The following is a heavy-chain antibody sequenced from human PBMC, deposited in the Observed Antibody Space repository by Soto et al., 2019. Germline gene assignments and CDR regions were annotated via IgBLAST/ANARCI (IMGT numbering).Heavy chain of an antibody. J-gene: IGHJ5*02. D-gene: IGHD4-17*01. V-gene: IGHV1-46*01. CDR2: INPSGDST. Sequence: QAQLVQSGAEVKKPGASVRVSCKASGFTFINYYMHWVRQAPGQGLEWMGVINPSGDSTNYAQKFQGRVTMTRDTYTSTVYMDLSSLRSEDTAVYYCARDNSHQTTWWLDPWGQGTLVTVSS. CDR3: ARDNSHQTTWWLDP. CDR1: GFTFINYY.